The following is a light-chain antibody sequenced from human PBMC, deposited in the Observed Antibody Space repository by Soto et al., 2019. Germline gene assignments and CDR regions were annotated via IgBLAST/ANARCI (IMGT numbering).Light chain of an antibody. J-gene: IGKJ2*01. CDR1: QTITNNY. CDR3: EQYGSSPYT. Sequence: EIVLTQSPGTLSLSPGESVTLSCRASQTITNNYLAWYQQKPGQAPRLLIFGASNRATGIPDRFSGSGSGTDFSLTISKLEPADFAVYYCEQYGSSPYTFGQGTKL. V-gene: IGKV3-20*01. CDR2: GAS.